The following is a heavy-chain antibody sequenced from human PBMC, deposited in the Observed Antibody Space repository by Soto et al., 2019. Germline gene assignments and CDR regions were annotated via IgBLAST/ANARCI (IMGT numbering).Heavy chain of an antibody. CDR1: GFTFSSYW. D-gene: IGHD2-2*01. J-gene: IGHJ5*02. Sequence: GGSLRLSCAASGFTFSSYWMSWVRQAPGKGLEWVANIKQDGSEKYYVDSAKGRFTISRDNAKNSLYLQMNSLRAEDTALYYCARSSTSLDWFDPWGQGTLVTVSS. V-gene: IGHV3-7*05. CDR3: ARSSTSLDWFDP. CDR2: IKQDGSEK.